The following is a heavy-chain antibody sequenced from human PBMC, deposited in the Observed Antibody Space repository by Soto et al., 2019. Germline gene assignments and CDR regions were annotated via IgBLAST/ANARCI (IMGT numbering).Heavy chain of an antibody. J-gene: IGHJ6*02. V-gene: IGHV3-53*01. CDR1: GFTVNSNH. Sequence: GGSLRLSCAASGFTVNSNHMHWVRQAPGKGLEWVSVLYSGGSTYYADSVKGRFTISRDSSRNTLFLQMNRLRAEDTAVYYCAREVPPPLSLGSGVYYYGMEAWGQGTTVTVSS. CDR3: AREVPPPLSLGSGVYYYGMEA. CDR2: LYSGGST. D-gene: IGHD3-10*01.